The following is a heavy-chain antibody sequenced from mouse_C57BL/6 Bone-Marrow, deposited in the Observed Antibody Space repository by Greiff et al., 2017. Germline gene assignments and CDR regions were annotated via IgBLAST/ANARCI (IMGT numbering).Heavy chain of an antibody. Sequence: QVQLKESGPELVKPGASVTISCKASGYAFSSSWMNWVKQRPGKGLEWIGRISPGDGDTNYNGKFKGKATLTADKSSSTAYMQLSSLTSEDSAVYFCASKRDYYGRGAMDYWGQGTSVTVSS. J-gene: IGHJ4*01. CDR1: GYAFSSSW. CDR3: ASKRDYYGRGAMDY. D-gene: IGHD1-1*01. V-gene: IGHV1-82*01. CDR2: ISPGDGDT.